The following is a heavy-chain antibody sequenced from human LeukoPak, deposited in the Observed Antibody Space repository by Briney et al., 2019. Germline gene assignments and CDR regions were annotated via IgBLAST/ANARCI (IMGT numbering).Heavy chain of an antibody. V-gene: IGHV3-21*01. CDR2: ISISSSYI. J-gene: IGHJ4*02. CDR3: ARDVRYFVWVPHY. CDR1: GFAFSRYS. Sequence: PGETLRLSCAASGFAFSRYSMNWVRQAPGKGMELVSSISISSSYIYYADSVKGRFTIARDNAKNSLYLQMNSLRAEDAAVYYCARDVRYFVWVPHYWGQGTLVTVSS. D-gene: IGHD3-9*01.